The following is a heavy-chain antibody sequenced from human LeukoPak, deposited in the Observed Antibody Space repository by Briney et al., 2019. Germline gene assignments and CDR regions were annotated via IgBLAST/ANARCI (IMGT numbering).Heavy chain of an antibody. V-gene: IGHV4-34*01. D-gene: IGHD5-12*01. CDR2: INHSGST. Sequence: PSETLSLTCAVYGGSFSGYYWSWIRQPPGKGLEWIGEINHSGSTNYNPSLKSRVTISVDRSKNQFSLKLSSVTAADTAVYYCARDDYRNAFDIWGQGTMVTVSS. J-gene: IGHJ3*02. CDR1: GGSFSGYY. CDR3: ARDDYRNAFDI.